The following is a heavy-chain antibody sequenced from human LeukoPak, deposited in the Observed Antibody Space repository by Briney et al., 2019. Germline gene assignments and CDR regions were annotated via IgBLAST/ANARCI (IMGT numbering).Heavy chain of an antibody. V-gene: IGHV4-59*08. D-gene: IGHD3-16*01. J-gene: IGHJ4*02. CDR3: ARHVWGTLTGAYFDY. Sequence: SETLSLTCTVSGVSISTYYWSWIRQPPGKGLEWIGYLYDSGSTTYNPSLKSRVTISVDTSKNQFSLKLSSVTAADTAVYYCARHVWGTLTGAYFDYWGQGTLVTVSS. CDR1: GVSISTYY. CDR2: LYDSGST.